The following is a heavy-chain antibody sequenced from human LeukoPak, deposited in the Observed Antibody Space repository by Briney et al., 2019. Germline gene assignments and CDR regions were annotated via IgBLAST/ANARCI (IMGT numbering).Heavy chain of an antibody. CDR1: GFTFSNYW. Sequence: GGSLRLSCVASGFTFSNYWMTWVRQAPGKGLEWVANIKQDGSEKHYVDSVKGRFTISRDNAKNSLFLQMNGLRAEDTAVFYCARGTSTWYLTYWGQGTLVTVSS. J-gene: IGHJ4*02. CDR2: IKQDGSEK. D-gene: IGHD6-13*01. CDR3: ARGTSTWYLTY. V-gene: IGHV3-7*04.